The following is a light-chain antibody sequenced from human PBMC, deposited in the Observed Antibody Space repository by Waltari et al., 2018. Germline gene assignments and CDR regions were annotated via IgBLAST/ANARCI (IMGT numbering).Light chain of an antibody. CDR3: ASWDDSLSGRI. Sequence: QSVLFQPPSASGTPGQRVTISCSGSSSNLGSNFVFWYQQFPERAPQLVIYSKNLRPSGVPERFSGSKSGTSASLTISVLRSEDEADYYCASWDDSLSGRIFGGGTKLTVL. CDR1: SSNLGSNF. J-gene: IGLJ2*01. CDR2: SKN. V-gene: IGLV1-47*01.